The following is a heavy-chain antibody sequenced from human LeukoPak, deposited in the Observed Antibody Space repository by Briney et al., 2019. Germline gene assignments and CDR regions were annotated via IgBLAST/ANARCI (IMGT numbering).Heavy chain of an antibody. CDR2: ISYDGSNK. Sequence: GGSLRLTCAASGYTFSSYGMHWVRQAPGKGLEWVAVISYDGSNKYYADSVKGRFTISRDNSKNTLYLQMNSLRAEDTAVYYCASPADCTGGVCYETTHFDYWGQGTLVTVSS. CDR1: GYTFSSYG. V-gene: IGHV3-30*03. J-gene: IGHJ4*02. D-gene: IGHD2-8*02. CDR3: ASPADCTGGVCYETTHFDY.